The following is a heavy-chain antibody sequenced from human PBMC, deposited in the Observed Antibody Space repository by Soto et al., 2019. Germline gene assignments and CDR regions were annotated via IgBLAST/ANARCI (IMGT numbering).Heavy chain of an antibody. D-gene: IGHD3-3*01. J-gene: IGHJ4*02. CDR3: ARELGVSYYFPY. V-gene: IGHV3-7*03. CDR1: GFKFSFYW. CDR2: IKEDGSEK. Sequence: GGSLRLSCAASGFKFSFYWMTWVRQAPGKGLEWVANIKEDGSEKYYVDSVKGRFTISRDNAKNSLYLQMNSLRAEDTAVYYCARELGVSYYFPYWGQGTLVTV.